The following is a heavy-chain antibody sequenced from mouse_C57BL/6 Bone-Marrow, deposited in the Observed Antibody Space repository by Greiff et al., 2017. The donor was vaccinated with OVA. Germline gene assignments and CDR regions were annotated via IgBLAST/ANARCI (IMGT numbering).Heavy chain of an antibody. CDR1: GYTFTDYN. CDR3: THYYYGSRNY. J-gene: IGHJ2*01. D-gene: IGHD1-1*01. Sequence: EVQLQQSGPELVKPGASVKMSCKASGYTFTDYNMHWVKQSHGKSLEWIGYINPNNGGTSYNQKFKGKATLTVNKSSSTAYMELRSLTSEDSAVYYCTHYYYGSRNYWGQGTTLTVSS. V-gene: IGHV1-22*01. CDR2: INPNNGGT.